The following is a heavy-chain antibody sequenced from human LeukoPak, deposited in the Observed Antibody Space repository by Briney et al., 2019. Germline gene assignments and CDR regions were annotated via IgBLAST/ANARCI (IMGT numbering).Heavy chain of an antibody. CDR3: ARGYCSGSSCYGAFDI. D-gene: IGHD2-15*01. V-gene: IGHV3-13*01. Sequence: GGSLRLSCAASGFTLSSYDMHWVRQATGKGLEWVSAIGTAGDTYYAGSVKGRFTISRENAKNSLYLQMNSLRAGDTAVYYCARGYCSGSSCYGAFDIWGQGTMVTVSS. CDR2: IGTAGDT. CDR1: GFTLSSYD. J-gene: IGHJ3*02.